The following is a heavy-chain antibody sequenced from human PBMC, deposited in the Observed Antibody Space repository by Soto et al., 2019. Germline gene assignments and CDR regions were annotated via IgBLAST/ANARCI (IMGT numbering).Heavy chain of an antibody. CDR3: ARVRLEWLFNWFDP. CDR2: INHSGST. CDR1: GGSFSDYY. Sequence: SETLSLTCAVYGGSFSDYYWTWIRQPPGQGLEWIGEINHSGSTNYNPSLKSRVTISVDTSKNQFSLKLSSVTAADTAVYYCARVRLEWLFNWFDPWGQGALVTVSS. D-gene: IGHD3-3*01. V-gene: IGHV4-34*01. J-gene: IGHJ5*02.